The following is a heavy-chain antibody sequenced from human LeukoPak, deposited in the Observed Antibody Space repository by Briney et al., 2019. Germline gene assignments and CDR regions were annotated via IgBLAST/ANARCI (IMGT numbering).Heavy chain of an antibody. CDR1: GYSFTSYW. D-gene: IGHD6-13*01. J-gene: IGHJ4*02. V-gene: IGHV5-51*01. CDR3: ARGHLYDYSSTSYYFDY. Sequence: LGESLKISCKGSGYSFTSYWIGWVRQMPGKGLEWMGIIYPDDSDTRYSPSFQGQVTISADKSISTAYLQWSSLKASDTAMYYCARGHLYDYSSTSYYFDYWGQGTLVTVSS. CDR2: IYPDDSDT.